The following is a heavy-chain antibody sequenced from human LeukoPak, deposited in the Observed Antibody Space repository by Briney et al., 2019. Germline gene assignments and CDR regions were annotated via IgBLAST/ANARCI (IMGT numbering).Heavy chain of an antibody. CDR2: INPSGGST. CDR3: ARPNYYGSESYSFDY. V-gene: IGHV1-46*01. D-gene: IGHD3-10*01. J-gene: IGHJ4*02. CDR1: GYTFTTYF. Sequence: ASVKVSCKASGYTFTTYFIHWVRQAPGQGLEWMGVINPSGGSTSYAQNFQGRLTMTRVTSTSTVYMELSSLRSEDTALYYCARPNYYGSESYSFDYWGQGTQVTVSS.